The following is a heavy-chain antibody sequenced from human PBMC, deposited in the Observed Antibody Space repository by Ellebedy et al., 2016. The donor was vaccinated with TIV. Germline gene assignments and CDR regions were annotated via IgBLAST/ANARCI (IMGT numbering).Heavy chain of an antibody. D-gene: IGHD1-26*01. CDR2: IYYSGST. J-gene: IGHJ5*02. CDR3: AEAIVGANNWFDP. CDR1: GGSISSSSYY. V-gene: IGHV4-39*01. Sequence: MPSETLSLTCTVSGGSISSSSYYWGWIRQPPGKGLEWIGSIYYSGSTYYNPSLKSRVTISVDTSKNQFSLKLSSVTAADTAVYYCAEAIVGANNWFDPWGQGTLVTVSS.